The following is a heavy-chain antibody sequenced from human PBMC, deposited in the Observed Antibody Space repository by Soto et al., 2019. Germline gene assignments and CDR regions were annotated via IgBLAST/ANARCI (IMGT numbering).Heavy chain of an antibody. CDR2: IYYSGST. D-gene: IGHD1-7*01. CDR1: GGSISSYY. CDR3: ARYSNSYLQPYYYYYGMDV. Sequence: SETLSLTCTVSGGSISSYYWSWIRQPPGKGLEWIGYIYYSGSTNYNPSLKSRVTISVDTSKNQFSLKLSSVTAADTAVYYCARYSNSYLQPYYYYYGMDVWGQGTTVTVSS. J-gene: IGHJ6*02. V-gene: IGHV4-59*01.